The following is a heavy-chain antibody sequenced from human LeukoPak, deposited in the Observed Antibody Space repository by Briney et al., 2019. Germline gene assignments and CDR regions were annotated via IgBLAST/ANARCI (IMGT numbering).Heavy chain of an antibody. CDR1: GFTFSTYG. V-gene: IGHV3-30*03. Sequence: GRSLRLSCAASGFTFSTYGMHWVRQAPGKGLEWVAVISNDGNNKLYGDSVKGRFTISRDNSKNTLYLQMNSLRAEDTAVYYCARSDVDMAAWGQGTLVTVSS. D-gene: IGHD5-12*01. CDR3: ARSDVDMAA. J-gene: IGHJ5*02. CDR2: ISNDGNNK.